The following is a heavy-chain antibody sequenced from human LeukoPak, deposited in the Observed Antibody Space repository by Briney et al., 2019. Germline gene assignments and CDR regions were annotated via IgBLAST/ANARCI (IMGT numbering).Heavy chain of an antibody. D-gene: IGHD6-19*01. CDR1: GFAFSFFA. CDR3: AKPISGGLAVTADWFDP. V-gene: IGHV3-23*01. J-gene: IGHJ5*01. CDR2: INANSGTR. Sequence: GGSLRLSCEASGFAFSFFAVSWLRQPPGKGLEWVSTINANSGTRSYAASVRGRFTISRDNSKNTVHLQLNTLRAEDTAVYYCAKPISGGLAVTADWFDPWGQGTLVVVSS.